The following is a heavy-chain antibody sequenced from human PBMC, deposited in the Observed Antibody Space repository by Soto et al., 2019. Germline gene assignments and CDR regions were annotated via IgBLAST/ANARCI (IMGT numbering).Heavy chain of an antibody. CDR1: GFTFSTSW. V-gene: IGHV3-7*01. CDR2: INQDASGK. CDR3: ARDIDCSSTNCGGVVGFDI. Sequence: EVQLVESGGGLVQPGGSLRLSCAASGFTFSTSWMSWVRQAPGKELEWVANINQDASGKYYVDSVKGRFTISRENAKKSLFLQMTSLRAEDTAVYFCARDIDCSSTNCGGVVGFDIWGQGTRVTVSS. D-gene: IGHD2-2*01. J-gene: IGHJ3*02.